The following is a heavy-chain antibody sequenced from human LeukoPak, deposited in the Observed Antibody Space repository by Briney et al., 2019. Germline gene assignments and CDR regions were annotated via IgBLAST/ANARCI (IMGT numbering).Heavy chain of an antibody. J-gene: IGHJ4*02. CDR1: GFTFSSYW. Sequence: GGSLRLSCAASGFTFSSYWMHWVRQAPGKGLVWVSRINSDGSSTSYADSVKGRFTISRDNAKNTLYLQMSSLRAEDTAVYYCARAGPMVRGVTKLDYWGQGTLVTVSS. V-gene: IGHV3-74*01. D-gene: IGHD3-10*01. CDR3: ARAGPMVRGVTKLDY. CDR2: INSDGSST.